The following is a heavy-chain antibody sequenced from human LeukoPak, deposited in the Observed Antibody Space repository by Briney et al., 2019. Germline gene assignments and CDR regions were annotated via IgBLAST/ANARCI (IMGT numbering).Heavy chain of an antibody. V-gene: IGHV4-39*07. J-gene: IGHJ4*02. CDR2: IYYSGST. D-gene: IGHD3-10*01. CDR3: ATLYGSGDY. CDR1: GGSISSSSYY. Sequence: SETLSLTCTVSGGSISSSSYYWGWIRQPPGKGLEWIGSIYYSGSTNYDPSLKSRVTISIDTSKKQFSLKLSSVTAADTAVYYCATLYGSGDYWGQGTLVTVSS.